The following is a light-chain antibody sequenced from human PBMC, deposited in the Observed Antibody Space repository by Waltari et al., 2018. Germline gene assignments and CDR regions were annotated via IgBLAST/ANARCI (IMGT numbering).Light chain of an antibody. CDR1: QTVLYSSNNKNY. CDR2: WAS. CDR3: QQYYNTPLT. J-gene: IGKJ4*01. Sequence: IVMTQSPDSLAVSLGERATINCKSSQTVLYSSNNKNYLAWYQQKPIQPPKLLIYWASTRESGVPDRFSGSGSGTDFTLTISSLQAEYVAVYYCQQYYNTPLTFGGGTKVEIK. V-gene: IGKV4-1*01.